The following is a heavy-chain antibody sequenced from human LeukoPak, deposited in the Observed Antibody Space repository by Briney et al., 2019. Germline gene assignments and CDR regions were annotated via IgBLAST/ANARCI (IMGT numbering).Heavy chain of an antibody. D-gene: IGHD6-19*01. CDR3: ASSIAVAGPFDY. Sequence: SETLSLTCTVSGGSISSYYWSWIRQPAGKGLEWIGRIYTSGSTYYNPSLKSRVTISVDTSKNQFSLKLTSVTAADTAGYYCASSIAVAGPFDYWGQGTLVTVSS. CDR2: IYTSGST. CDR1: GGSISSYY. V-gene: IGHV4-4*07. J-gene: IGHJ4*02.